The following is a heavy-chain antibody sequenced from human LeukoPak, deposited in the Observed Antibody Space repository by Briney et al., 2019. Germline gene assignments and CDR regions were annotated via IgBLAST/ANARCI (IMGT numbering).Heavy chain of an antibody. J-gene: IGHJ4*02. CDR1: GFTFSSYA. CDR2: ISGSGVST. D-gene: IGHD2-2*01. V-gene: IGHV3-23*01. Sequence: GGSLRLSCAASGFTFSSYAMSWFRQAPGKGLEWVSAISGSGVSTSYADSVKGRFTNSRNNSKNTLYLQMNSQRAEDTAVYYCVKQLLPTYWGQGTLVTVSS. CDR3: VKQLLPTY.